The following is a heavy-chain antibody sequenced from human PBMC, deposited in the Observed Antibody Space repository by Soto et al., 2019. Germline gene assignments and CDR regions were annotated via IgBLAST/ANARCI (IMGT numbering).Heavy chain of an antibody. J-gene: IGHJ6*02. Sequence: QVHLVQSGAEVKKPGASVKVSCTASGYDFNIYDIHWVRQSTGQGLEWMAWMTAKRETAAYAPKMQGRFTMTRDTPRSAVYMALSSLGSEDTAVYFCARGGYGFWSGETYYYAMDVWGQGTKVTVSS. D-gene: IGHD3-3*01. CDR1: GYDFNIYD. CDR2: MTAKRETA. V-gene: IGHV1-8*01. CDR3: ARGGYGFWSGETYYYAMDV.